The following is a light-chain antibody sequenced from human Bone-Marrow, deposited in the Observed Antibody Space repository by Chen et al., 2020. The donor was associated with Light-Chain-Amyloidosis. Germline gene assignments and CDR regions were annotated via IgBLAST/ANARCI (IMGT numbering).Light chain of an antibody. Sequence: SYVLTQPSSVSVAPGQTATIACWGNNIGSTSVHWYQQTPGQAPLLVFYDDSDRPSGIPERLSGSNSGNTATLTISRVEAGDEADYYCQVWDRSSDRPVFGGGTKLTVL. J-gene: IGLJ3*02. CDR2: DDS. CDR1: NIGSTS. CDR3: QVWDRSSDRPV. V-gene: IGLV3-21*02.